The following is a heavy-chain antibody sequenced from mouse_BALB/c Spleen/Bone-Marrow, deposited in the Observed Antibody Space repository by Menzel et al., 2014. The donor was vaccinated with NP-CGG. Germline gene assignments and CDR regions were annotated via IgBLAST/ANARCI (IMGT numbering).Heavy chain of an antibody. CDR2: ISDGGSYT. V-gene: IGHV5-4*02. D-gene: IGHD1-1*01. CDR1: GFTFSDYY. Sequence: DVHLVESGGGLVKPGGSLKLSCAASGFTFSDYYMYWVRQTPEKRLEWVATISDGGSYTYYPDSVKGLFTISRDNAKNNLYLQMSSLKSEDTAMYYCARGSSYFDYWGQGTTLTVSS. J-gene: IGHJ2*01. CDR3: ARGSSYFDY.